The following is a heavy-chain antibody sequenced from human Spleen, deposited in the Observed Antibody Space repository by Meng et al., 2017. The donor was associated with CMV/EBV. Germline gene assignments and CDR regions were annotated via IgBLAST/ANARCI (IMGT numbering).Heavy chain of an antibody. J-gene: IGHJ5*02. CDR2: ISSSSSYI. Sequence: ASGFSYSIYCINWVRQAPVKGLESVSSISSSSSYIYYASSVKGRFTISRDTAKNSLYLQMNSLRAEDTAVYYCARGAVPAAIWWFDPWGQGTLVTVSS. V-gene: IGHV3-21*01. CDR3: ARGAVPAAIWWFDP. D-gene: IGHD2-2*02. CDR1: GFSYSIYC.